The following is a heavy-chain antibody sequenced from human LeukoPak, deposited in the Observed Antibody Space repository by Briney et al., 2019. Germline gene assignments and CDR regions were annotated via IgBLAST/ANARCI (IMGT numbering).Heavy chain of an antibody. CDR1: GGSISSGTYY. CDR3: ARDRREPGKGNYYYYMDV. Sequence: TTSETLSLTCTVSGGSISSGTYYWGWIRQPPGKGLEWIGYIYYSGSTNYNPSLKSRVTISVDTSKNQFSLKLSSVTAADTAVYYCARDRREPGKGNYYYYMDVWGKGTTVTISS. J-gene: IGHJ6*03. D-gene: IGHD1-14*01. V-gene: IGHV4-61*01. CDR2: IYYSGST.